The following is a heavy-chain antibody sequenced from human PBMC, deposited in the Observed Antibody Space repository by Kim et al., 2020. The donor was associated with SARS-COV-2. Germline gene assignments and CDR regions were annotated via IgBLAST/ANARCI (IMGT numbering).Heavy chain of an antibody. J-gene: IGHJ6*02. D-gene: IGHD3-10*01. V-gene: IGHV4-34*01. Sequence: SETLSLTCAVYGGSFSGYYWSWIRQPPGKGLEWIGEINHSGSTNYNPSLKSRVTISVDTSKNQFSLKLSSVTAADTAVYYCARERFRGVIHYYYGMDVWGQGTTVTVSS. CDR3: ARERFRGVIHYYYGMDV. CDR1: GGSFSGYY. CDR2: INHSGST.